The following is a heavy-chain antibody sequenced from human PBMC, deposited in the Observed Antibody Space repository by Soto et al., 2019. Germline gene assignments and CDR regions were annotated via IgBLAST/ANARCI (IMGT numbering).Heavy chain of an antibody. Sequence: QVQLQESGPGLVKPSETLSLTCTVSGGTISNYYWSWIRQPPGKGLEWIGYIYYSGSTTYNPSLKCRVTISRDTSKTQFSLRLSSVTAADSAVYYCARQGGYASPSLPWGQGTLVSVSS. CDR1: GGTISNYY. J-gene: IGHJ5*02. CDR3: ARQGGYASPSLP. D-gene: IGHD6-25*01. V-gene: IGHV4-59*08. CDR2: IYYSGST.